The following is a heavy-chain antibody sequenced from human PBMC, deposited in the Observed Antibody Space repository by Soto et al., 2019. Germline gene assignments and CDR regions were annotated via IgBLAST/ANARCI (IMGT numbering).Heavy chain of an antibody. CDR2: INPNSGGT. CDR1: GYAFTGYY. Sequence: ASVKVSFKASGYAFTGYYMHWLRQAPGQGLEWMGWINPNSGGTNYAQKFQGWVTMTRDTSISTAYMELSRLRSDDTAVYYCARLARYCSGGSCYPLFDPWGQGTLVTVSS. CDR3: ARLARYCSGGSCYPLFDP. D-gene: IGHD2-15*01. J-gene: IGHJ5*02. V-gene: IGHV1-2*04.